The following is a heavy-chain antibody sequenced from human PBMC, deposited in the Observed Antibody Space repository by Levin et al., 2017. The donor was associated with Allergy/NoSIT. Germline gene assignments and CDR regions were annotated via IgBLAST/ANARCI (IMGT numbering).Heavy chain of an antibody. J-gene: IGHJ4*02. CDR3: AATMVRGVTSLPFDY. D-gene: IGHD3-10*01. CDR2: INPNNGAT. V-gene: IGHV1-2*02. CDR1: GYTFTDYY. Sequence: GESLKISCKASGYTFTDYYLHWVRQAPGQGLEWMGWINPNNGATNYAQKFQGRVTMTRNTSISTAYMDLSRLRSDDTAVYYCAATMVRGVTSLPFDYWGQGTLVTVSS.